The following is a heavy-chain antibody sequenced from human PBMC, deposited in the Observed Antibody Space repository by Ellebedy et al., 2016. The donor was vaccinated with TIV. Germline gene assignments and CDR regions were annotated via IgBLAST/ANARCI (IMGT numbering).Heavy chain of an antibody. Sequence: SETLSLXXTVSGGSVSSGSYYWSWIRQPPGKGLEWIGYIYYSGSTYYNPSLKSRVTISVDTSKNQFSLKLSSVTAADTAVYYCARAVGAFDIWGQGTMVTVSS. V-gene: IGHV4-61*01. CDR3: ARAVGAFDI. CDR2: IYYSGST. CDR1: GGSVSSGSYY. J-gene: IGHJ3*02.